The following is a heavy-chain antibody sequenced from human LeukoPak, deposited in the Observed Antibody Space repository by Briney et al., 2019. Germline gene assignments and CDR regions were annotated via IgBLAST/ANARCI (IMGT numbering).Heavy chain of an antibody. V-gene: IGHV4-34*01. Sequence: PSETLSLTCAVYGGSFSGYYWSWVRQPPGKGLEWIGEINHSGSTNYNPSLKSRVTISVDTSKKHFSLKLSSVTAADTAVYYCARKGSNKNYYDSSGYYYPFDYWGQGTLVTVSS. J-gene: IGHJ4*02. CDR1: GGSFSGYY. D-gene: IGHD3-22*01. CDR2: INHSGST. CDR3: ARKGSNKNYYDSSGYYYPFDY.